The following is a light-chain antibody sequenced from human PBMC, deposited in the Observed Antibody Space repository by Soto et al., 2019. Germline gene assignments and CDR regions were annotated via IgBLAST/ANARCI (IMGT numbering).Light chain of an antibody. CDR1: XXAVTSGHL. Sequence: QAVVTQEPSLTVSPGXXVTLTCGSXXXAVTSGHLPSWFQQKPGQAPMTLIYATSNTHSWTPARFSGSLLGGKAALTLSGAQPEDEAEYYCLLTYPGVRVFGTGTKLTVL. V-gene: IGLV7-46*01. CDR2: ATS. CDR3: LLTYPGVRV. J-gene: IGLJ1*01.